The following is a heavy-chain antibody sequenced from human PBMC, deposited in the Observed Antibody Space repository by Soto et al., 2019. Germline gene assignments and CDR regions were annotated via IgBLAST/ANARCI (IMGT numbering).Heavy chain of an antibody. J-gene: IGHJ6*02. CDR1: GGSVSSGSYY. Sequence: SETLSLTCTVSGGSVSSGSYYWSWIRQPPGKGLEWIGYIYYSGSTNYNPSLKSRVTISVDTSKNQFSLKLSSVTAADTAVYYCARDVRFGIAAAGKTYYYYYYGMDVWGHGTTVTVS. D-gene: IGHD6-13*01. CDR3: ARDVRFGIAAAGKTYYYYYYGMDV. V-gene: IGHV4-61*01. CDR2: IYYSGST.